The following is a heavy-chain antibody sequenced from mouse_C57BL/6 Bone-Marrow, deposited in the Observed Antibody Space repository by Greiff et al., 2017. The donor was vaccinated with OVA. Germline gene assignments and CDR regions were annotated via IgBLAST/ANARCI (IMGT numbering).Heavy chain of an antibody. D-gene: IGHD1-1*01. V-gene: IGHV5-6*02. CDR1: GFTFSSYG. J-gene: IGHJ3*01. CDR2: ISSGGSYT. CDR3: ARPFITTARPFAY. Sequence: EVMLVESGGDLVKPGGSLKLSCAASGFTFSSYGMSWVRQTPDKRLEWVATISSGGSYTYYPDSVKGRFTISRDNAKNTLYLQMSSLKSEDTAMYYCARPFITTARPFAYWGQGTLVTVSA.